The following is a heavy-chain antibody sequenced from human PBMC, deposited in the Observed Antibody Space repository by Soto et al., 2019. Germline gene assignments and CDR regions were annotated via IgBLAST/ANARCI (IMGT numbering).Heavy chain of an antibody. CDR2: IIPIFGTA. CDR1: GGTFSSYA. J-gene: IGHJ5*02. CDR3: ARGPKGGVVAATSWFDP. V-gene: IGHV1-69*01. D-gene: IGHD2-15*01. Sequence: QVQLVQSGAEVKKPGSSVKVSCKASGGTFSSYAISWVRQAPGQGLEWMGGIIPIFGTANYAQKFQGRVKATADGTTNKAYMEPGRLRSEDTGGYYCARGPKGGVVAATSWFDPWGQGTLVTVSS.